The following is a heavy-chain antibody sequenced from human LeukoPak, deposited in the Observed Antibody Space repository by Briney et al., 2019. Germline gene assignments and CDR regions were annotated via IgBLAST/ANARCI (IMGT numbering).Heavy chain of an antibody. CDR3: VKDKGKYSGYDYFYFDY. CDR1: GFTFDDYA. J-gene: IGHJ4*02. V-gene: IGHV3-9*01. D-gene: IGHD5-12*01. Sequence: GGSLRLSCAASGFTFDDYAMHWVRQAPGKGLEWVSGISWNSGSIGYADSVKGRFTISRDNAKNSLYLQMNSLRAEDTALYYCVKDKGKYSGYDYFYFDYWGQGTLVTVSS. CDR2: ISWNSGSI.